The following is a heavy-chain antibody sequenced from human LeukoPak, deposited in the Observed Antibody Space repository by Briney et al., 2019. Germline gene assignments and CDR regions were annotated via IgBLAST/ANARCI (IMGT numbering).Heavy chain of an antibody. J-gene: IGHJ4*02. Sequence: GRSLRLSCAASGFTFSSYGMHWVRQAPGKGLEWVAVISYDGSNKCYADSVKGRFTISRDNSKNTLYLQMNSLRAEDTAVYYCAKDRYSSGWYLGYFDYWGQGTLVTVSS. CDR1: GFTFSSYG. V-gene: IGHV3-30*18. CDR2: ISYDGSNK. CDR3: AKDRYSSGWYLGYFDY. D-gene: IGHD6-19*01.